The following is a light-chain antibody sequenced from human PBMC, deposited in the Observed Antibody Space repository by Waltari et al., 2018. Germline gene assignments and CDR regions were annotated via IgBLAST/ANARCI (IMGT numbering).Light chain of an antibody. Sequence: DNALTQSPRTLSLSPGDRATLSCRASKTVSPNYIAWYHQKSGQSPRLLLSGSSTRAPGIPDRFSVSGSGRDFTLTISRLEPEDFAVYFCQQYGSSPTFGQGTNLEVK. V-gene: IGKV3-20*01. CDR1: KTVSPNY. J-gene: IGKJ1*01. CDR3: QQYGSSPT. CDR2: GSS.